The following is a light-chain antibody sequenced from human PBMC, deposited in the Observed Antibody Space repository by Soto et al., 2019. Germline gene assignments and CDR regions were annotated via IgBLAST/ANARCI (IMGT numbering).Light chain of an antibody. J-gene: IGLJ1*01. CDR1: SSDVGGYNY. Sequence: QSALTQPASVSGSPGQSITISCTGTSSDVGGYNYVSWYQHHPGKAPKLMIYDVSNRPSGVSNRFSGSKSGNTASLTISGLQAEDEADYYCISYTSSSTHVFGTGTKVTVL. CDR2: DVS. CDR3: ISYTSSSTHV. V-gene: IGLV2-14*03.